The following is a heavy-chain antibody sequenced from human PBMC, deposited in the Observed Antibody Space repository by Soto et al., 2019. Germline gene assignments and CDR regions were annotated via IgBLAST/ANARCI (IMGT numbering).Heavy chain of an antibody. J-gene: IGHJ6*03. CDR3: ARDLHGITIFGVVIDYMDV. CDR2: IYYSGST. CDR1: GGSISSYY. D-gene: IGHD3-3*01. Sequence: SETLSLTCTVSGGSISSYYWSWIRQPPGKGLEWIGYIYYSGSTNYNPSLKSRVTISVDTSKNQFSLKLSSVTAADTAVYYCARDLHGITIFGVVIDYMDVWGKGTTVTVSS. V-gene: IGHV4-59*01.